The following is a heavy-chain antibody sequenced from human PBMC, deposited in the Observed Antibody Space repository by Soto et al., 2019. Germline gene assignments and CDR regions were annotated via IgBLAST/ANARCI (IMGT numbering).Heavy chain of an antibody. V-gene: IGHV3-74*01. CDR2: INSDGSST. J-gene: IGHJ4*02. CDR1: GFTFSSYW. Sequence: GRSLRLSCAASGFTFSSYWMHWVRQAPGKGLEWVSLINSDGSSTSYADSVKGRFTISRDNAMNTLYLQMNSLRAEDTAVYYCARAAVAAAGSPFDYWGQGTLVTVSS. CDR3: ARAAVAAAGSPFDY. D-gene: IGHD6-13*01.